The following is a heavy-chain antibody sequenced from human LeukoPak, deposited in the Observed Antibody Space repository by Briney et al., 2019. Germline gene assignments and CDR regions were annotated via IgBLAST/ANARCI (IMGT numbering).Heavy chain of an antibody. V-gene: IGHV3-23*01. J-gene: IGHJ4*02. CDR2: ISGGGSDT. Sequence: GGSLRLSCAASGFTFSNYAMSWVRQAPGKGLEWVSAISGGGSDTYYADSVKGRFTISRDNSKNTLYLQMNSLRAEDTAVYYCAKLGGLYPHESYFDYWGQGTLVTVSS. CDR1: GFTFSNYA. D-gene: IGHD3-16*01. CDR3: AKLGGLYPHESYFDY.